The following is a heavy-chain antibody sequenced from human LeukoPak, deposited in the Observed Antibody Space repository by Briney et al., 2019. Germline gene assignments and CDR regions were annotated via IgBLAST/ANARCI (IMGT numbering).Heavy chain of an antibody. CDR2: IYSGGST. CDR3: ARDPGGWGNFDY. J-gene: IGHJ4*02. CDR1: GFTVATNS. V-gene: IGHV3-66*01. D-gene: IGHD6-19*01. Sequence: GGSPRLSCAVSGFTVATNSMSWVRQAPGKGLKWVSVIYSGGSTYYADSVKGRFTISRDYSKNTLYLQMNSLRAEDTAVYYCARDPGGWGNFDYWGQGTLVTVSS.